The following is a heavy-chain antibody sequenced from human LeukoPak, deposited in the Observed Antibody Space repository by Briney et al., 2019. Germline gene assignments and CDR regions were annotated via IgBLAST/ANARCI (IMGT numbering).Heavy chain of an antibody. D-gene: IGHD3-3*01. CDR1: GVSISTYY. J-gene: IGHJ4*02. V-gene: IGHV4-4*07. CDR2: IYSTGNT. CDR3: ARGVPEYYDFWSGYFYYFDY. Sequence: PSETLSLTCTVSGVSISTYYWTWIRQPAGKGLEWIGRIYSTGNTNYNPSLESRVTMSIDTSKNQFSLKLTSVTAADTAVYYCARGVPEYYDFWSGYFYYFDYWGQGTLVTVSS.